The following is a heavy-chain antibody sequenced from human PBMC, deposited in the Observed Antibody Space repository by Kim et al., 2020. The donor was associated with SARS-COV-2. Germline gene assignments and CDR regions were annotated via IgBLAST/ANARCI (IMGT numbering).Heavy chain of an antibody. V-gene: IGHV4-39*01. D-gene: IGHD3-22*01. CDR3: ARRGGTYYFDISGYEFVF. Sequence: SETLSLRCTVSGESVSRSTYYWGWIRQPPGKGLEWIGTISYSGATSYNPPLQSRVTISLDTSKNQFSLKLSSVTAADTAVYYCARRGGTYYFDISGYEFVFWGQGTLVTVSS. CDR1: GESVSRSTYY. CDR2: ISYSGAT. J-gene: IGHJ4*02.